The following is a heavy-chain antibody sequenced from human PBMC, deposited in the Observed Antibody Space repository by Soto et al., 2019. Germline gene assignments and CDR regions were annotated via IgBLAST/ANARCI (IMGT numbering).Heavy chain of an antibody. V-gene: IGHV3-30-3*01. CDR1: GFTFSSYA. Sequence: QVQLVESGGGVVQPGRSLRLSCAASGFTFSSYAMHWVRQAPGKGLEWVAVISYDGSNKYYADSVKGRFTISRDNSKNTLYLQMNSLRAEDTAVYYCARDLIAALPYYYYGMDVWGQGTTVTVSS. CDR3: ARDLIAALPYYYYGMDV. J-gene: IGHJ6*02. CDR2: ISYDGSNK. D-gene: IGHD6-6*01.